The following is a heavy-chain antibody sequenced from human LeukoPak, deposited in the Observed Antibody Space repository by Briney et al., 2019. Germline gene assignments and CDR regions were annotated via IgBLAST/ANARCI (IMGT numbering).Heavy chain of an antibody. V-gene: IGHV1-69*06. CDR1: GGTFSSYA. CDR3: AREKWADSSGWYGNRANFDY. Sequence: ASVKVSCKASGGTFSSYAISWVRQAPGQGLEWMGGIIPIFGTANYAQKFQGRVTITADKSTSTAYMELSSLRSEDTAVYYCAREKWADSSGWYGNRANFDYWGQGTLVTVSS. J-gene: IGHJ4*02. D-gene: IGHD6-19*01. CDR2: IIPIFGTA.